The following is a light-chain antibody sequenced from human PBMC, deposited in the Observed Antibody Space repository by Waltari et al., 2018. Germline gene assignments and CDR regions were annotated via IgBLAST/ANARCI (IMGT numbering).Light chain of an antibody. CDR1: QSLLHSNGYTY. V-gene: IGKV2-28*01. CDR2: LGS. CDR3: MQALQTPF. Sequence: DIVMTQSPLSLPVIPGEPASISCRSSQSLLHSNGYTYLDWYLQKPGQSPQLLIYLGSNRAAGVPDRFSGSGSGTDFTLKISRVEAEDVGVYYCMQALQTPFFGGGTKVEIK. J-gene: IGKJ4*01.